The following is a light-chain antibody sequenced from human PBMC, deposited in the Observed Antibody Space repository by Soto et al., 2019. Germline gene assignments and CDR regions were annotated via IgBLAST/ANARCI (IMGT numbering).Light chain of an antibody. V-gene: IGKV3-15*01. Sequence: EIVMTQSPATLSVSPGERATLSCRARQSVSSNLAWYQQKPGQAPRLLIYGASTRATGIPARFSGSGSGTEFTLTISSLQSEDFAVYYCQQYNNWPRTLGQGTKVDIK. J-gene: IGKJ1*01. CDR3: QQYNNWPRT. CDR2: GAS. CDR1: QSVSSN.